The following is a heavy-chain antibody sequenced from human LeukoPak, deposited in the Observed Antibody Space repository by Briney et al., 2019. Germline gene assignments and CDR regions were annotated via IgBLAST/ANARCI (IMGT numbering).Heavy chain of an antibody. CDR1: GFTFTDVW. J-gene: IGHJ4*02. D-gene: IGHD6-13*01. Sequence: PGGSLRLSCGGSGFTFTDVWMRWVRQGPGKGLEWVGRIKSKTDGGTTDYAAPVKGRFTISRDDSENTLYLQMNSLKTEDTAVYFCTVDTNTSSHYSWGQGTLVTVSS. CDR3: TVDTNTSSHYS. V-gene: IGHV3-15*01. CDR2: IKSKTDGGTT.